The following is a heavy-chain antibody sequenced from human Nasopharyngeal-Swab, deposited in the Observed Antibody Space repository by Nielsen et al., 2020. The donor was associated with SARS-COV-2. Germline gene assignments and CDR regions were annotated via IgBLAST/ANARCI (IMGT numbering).Heavy chain of an antibody. D-gene: IGHD2-21*02. Sequence: GESLKISCAASGFTFSNYGMSWVRQAPGKGPEWVSAISGSATTTFYADSVKGRFTISRDNSKNTLYLQMNSLRAEDTAIYYCAKARDTIVVVTASCDYWGQGALVTVSS. V-gene: IGHV3-23*01. J-gene: IGHJ4*02. CDR2: ISGSATTT. CDR1: GFTFSNYG. CDR3: AKARDTIVVVTASCDY.